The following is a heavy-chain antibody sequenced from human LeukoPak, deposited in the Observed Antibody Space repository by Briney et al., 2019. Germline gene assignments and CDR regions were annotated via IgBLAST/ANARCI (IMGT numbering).Heavy chain of an antibody. CDR1: GFTFTSYG. Sequence: GETLRLSCEASGFTFTSYGMSWFRQAPGKGLEWVSTISGSGYNTYYADSVMGRFTISRDNSKNTMYLQMNSLRAEDTAVYYCAKGAEEGVVITSVYYYYMDVWGKGTTVTISS. D-gene: IGHD3-22*01. CDR2: ISGSGYNT. J-gene: IGHJ6*03. CDR3: AKGAEEGVVITSVYYYYMDV. V-gene: IGHV3-23*01.